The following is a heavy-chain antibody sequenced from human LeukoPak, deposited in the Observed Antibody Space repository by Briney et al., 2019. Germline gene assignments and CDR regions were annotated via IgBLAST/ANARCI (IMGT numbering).Heavy chain of an antibody. D-gene: IGHD3-22*01. CDR1: SGSISSSRYY. CDR2: IYYSGST. Sequence: SETLCLTCTVSSGSISSSRYYWGWIRQPPGKGLEWIGSIYYSGSTYYNPSLKSRVTISVDTSKNQFSLKVISVTAADTAVYYCASGYYDSSGYPHNFDYWGQGTLVTVSS. V-gene: IGHV4-39*01. CDR3: ASGYYDSSGYPHNFDY. J-gene: IGHJ4*02.